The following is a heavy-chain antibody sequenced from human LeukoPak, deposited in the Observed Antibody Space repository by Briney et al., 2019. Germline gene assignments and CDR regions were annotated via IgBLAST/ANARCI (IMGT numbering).Heavy chain of an antibody. D-gene: IGHD3-22*01. Sequence: SSXYYWGWIRQPPGKGLEWIGSIYYSGSTYYNPSLKSRVTISVDTSKNQFSLKLSSVTAADTAVYYCARQGYTYYYDSSGYYPFDYWGQGTLVTVSS. CDR2: IYYSGST. J-gene: IGHJ4*02. CDR1: SSXYY. V-gene: IGHV4-39*01. CDR3: ARQGYTYYYDSSGYYPFDY.